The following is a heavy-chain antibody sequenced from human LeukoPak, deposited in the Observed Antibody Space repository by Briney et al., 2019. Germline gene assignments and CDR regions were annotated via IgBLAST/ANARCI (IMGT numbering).Heavy chain of an antibody. CDR3: AAAGSGSYYGFDY. V-gene: IGHV1-58*01. CDR1: RFTFTSSA. Sequence: GTSVKVSCKASRFTFTSSAVQWVRQARGQRLEWIGWIVVGSGNTSYAQKFQERVTITRDMSTSTAYMELSSLRSEDTAVYYCAAAGSGSYYGFDYWGQGTLVTVSS. CDR2: IVVGSGNT. J-gene: IGHJ4*02. D-gene: IGHD3-10*01.